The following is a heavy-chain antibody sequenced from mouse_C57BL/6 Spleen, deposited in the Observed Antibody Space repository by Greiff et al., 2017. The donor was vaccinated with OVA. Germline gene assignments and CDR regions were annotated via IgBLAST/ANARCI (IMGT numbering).Heavy chain of an antibody. V-gene: IGHV1-64*01. Sequence: QVQLKQPGAELLKPGASVKLSCKASGYTFTSYWMHWVKQRPGQGLEWIGMIHPNSGSTNYNEKFKSKATLTVDKSSSTAYMQLSSLTSEDSAVYYCAPGGDDYGNAYWGQGTLVTVSA. J-gene: IGHJ3*01. D-gene: IGHD2-4*01. CDR1: GYTFTSYW. CDR2: IHPNSGST. CDR3: APGGDDYGNAY.